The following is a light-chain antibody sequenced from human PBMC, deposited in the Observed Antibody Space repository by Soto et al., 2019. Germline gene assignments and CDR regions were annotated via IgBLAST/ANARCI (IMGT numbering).Light chain of an antibody. J-gene: IGKJ4*01. CDR3: QQYGSLPLT. V-gene: IGKV3-20*01. CDR2: GAS. Sequence: ELVLTQSPGTLSLSPGERVTLSCRASQTVNNNYLAWYQQIPGQAPRLLISGASVRATGTPDRFSGSASGTDFTLTISRLEPEDFAVYYCQQYGSLPLTSGGGTKVDIK. CDR1: QTVNNNY.